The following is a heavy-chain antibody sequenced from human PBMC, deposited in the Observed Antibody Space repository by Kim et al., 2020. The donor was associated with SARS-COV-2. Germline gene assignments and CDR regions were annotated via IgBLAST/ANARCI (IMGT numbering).Heavy chain of an antibody. V-gene: IGHV3-49*03. Sequence: GGSLRLSCRGSGFTFGHYALGWFRQAPGKGLEWLGFIRSKGYGGTPEYAASVKDRFTISRDDYNGIAYLQMNSLKIEDTAVSYFTRDVEYRYGSGVLFD. J-gene: IGHJ4*01. CDR2: IRSKGYGGTP. CDR1: GFTFGHYA. D-gene: IGHD6-6*01. CDR3: TRDVEYRYGSGVLFD.